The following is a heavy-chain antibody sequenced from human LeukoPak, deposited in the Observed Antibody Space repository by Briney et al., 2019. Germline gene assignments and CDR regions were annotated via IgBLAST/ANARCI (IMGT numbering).Heavy chain of an antibody. D-gene: IGHD6-13*01. V-gene: IGHV4-39*07. CDR1: GGSISSSSYY. J-gene: IGHJ4*02. Sequence: SETLSLTCTVSGGSISSSSYYWGWIRQPPGKGLEWIGSIYYSGSTNYNPSLKSRVTISGDTSKNQFSLKLRSVTAADTAVYYCARDFEGSSSAVFDYWGQGTLVTVSS. CDR2: IYYSGST. CDR3: ARDFEGSSSAVFDY.